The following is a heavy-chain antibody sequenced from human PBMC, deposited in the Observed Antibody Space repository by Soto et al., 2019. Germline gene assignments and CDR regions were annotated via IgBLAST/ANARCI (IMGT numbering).Heavy chain of an antibody. CDR1: GGSISSGGYY. CDR3: ARHPDRGGPFDY. V-gene: IGHV4-31*03. J-gene: IGHJ4*02. D-gene: IGHD3-10*01. CDR2: IYYSGST. Sequence: SETLSLTCTVSGGSISSGGYYWSWIRQHPGKGLEWIGYIYYSGSTYYNPSLKSRVTISVDTSKNQFSLKLSSVTAADTAVYYCARHPDRGGPFDYWGQGALVTVSS.